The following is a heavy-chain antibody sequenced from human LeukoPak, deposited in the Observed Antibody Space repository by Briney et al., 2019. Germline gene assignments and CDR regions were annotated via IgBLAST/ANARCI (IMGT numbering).Heavy chain of an antibody. CDR3: ARDLSESNYYSSGTYAD. J-gene: IGHJ4*02. V-gene: IGHV1-46*01. D-gene: IGHD3-10*01. Sequence: ASVKVSCKASGYTFSNYGISWVRQAPGQGLEWMGMINLSGGGTKYTQKFQGRVTMTRDTSTSTVYMELTSLRSEDTAVYYCARDLSESNYYSSGTYADWGQGTLVTVSS. CDR1: GYTFSNYG. CDR2: INLSGGGT.